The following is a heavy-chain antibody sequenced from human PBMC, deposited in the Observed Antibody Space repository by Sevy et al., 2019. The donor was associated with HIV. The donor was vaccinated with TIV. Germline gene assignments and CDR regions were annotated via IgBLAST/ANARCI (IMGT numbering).Heavy chain of an antibody. D-gene: IGHD2-2*02. CDR2: VSHSGNT. CDR3: ARLRWDLVVVPGATPGCYFDS. CDR1: GDSINTYY. Sequence: SENLSLTCTVSGDSINTYYWSWIRQPPGKGLEWIGYVSHSGNTNYNPSLKSRVSMSVDTSTNQFSLKVKSVTAADTAVYYCARLRWDLVVVPGATPGCYFDSWGQGTLAPSPQ. J-gene: IGHJ4*02. V-gene: IGHV4-59*08.